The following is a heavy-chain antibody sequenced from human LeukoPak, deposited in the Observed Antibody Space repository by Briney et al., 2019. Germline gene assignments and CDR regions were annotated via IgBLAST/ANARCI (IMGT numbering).Heavy chain of an antibody. CDR1: GFTFSRDW. J-gene: IGHJ4*02. D-gene: IGHD1-1*01. CDR3: ARQRYSDY. CDR2: IKEDGSEN. V-gene: IGHV3-7*01. Sequence: GGSLRLSCAASGFTFSRDWMTWVRQAPGKGREWVANIKEDGSENSYVESVKGRFTISRDNAKNSLYLQLTSLRAEDTAVYFCARQRYSDYWGQGTLVTVSS.